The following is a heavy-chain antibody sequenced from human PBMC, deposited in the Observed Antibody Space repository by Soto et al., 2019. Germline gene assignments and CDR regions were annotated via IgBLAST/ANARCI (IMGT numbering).Heavy chain of an antibody. CDR1: GFTFSNYS. D-gene: IGHD3-9*01. Sequence: PGGSLRLSCAASGFTFSNYSMNWVRQAPGKGLEWVSFITSSSSSIKYADSVKGRFTISRDNAKNSLYLQMNSLRAEDTAVYYCARDNYDILTGYPDYWGQGTLVTVSS. J-gene: IGHJ4*02. CDR3: ARDNYDILTGYPDY. CDR2: ITSSSSSI. V-gene: IGHV3-48*01.